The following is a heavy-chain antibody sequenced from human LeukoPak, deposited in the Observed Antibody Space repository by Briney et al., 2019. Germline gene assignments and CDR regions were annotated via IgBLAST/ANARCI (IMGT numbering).Heavy chain of an antibody. CDR3: ARDRGTTSSAGYYFDP. D-gene: IGHD6-6*01. CDR2: IWYDGGDK. Sequence: GGSLRLSCAASGFTFSSFGMHWVRQAPGKGLEWVAIIWYDGGDKYYADSVKGRFTVSRDNSKNTLHLQVNSLRAEDTAVYYCARDRGTTSSAGYYFDPWGQGALVTVSS. CDR1: GFTFSSFG. J-gene: IGHJ4*02. V-gene: IGHV3-33*08.